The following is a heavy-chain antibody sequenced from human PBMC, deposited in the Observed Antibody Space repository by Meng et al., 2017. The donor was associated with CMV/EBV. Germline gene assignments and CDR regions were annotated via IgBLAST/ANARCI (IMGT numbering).Heavy chain of an antibody. CDR2: ISSSSTI. V-gene: IGHV3-69-1*02. D-gene: IGHD3-22*01. CDR1: GFTFSDYY. Sequence: GESLKISCAASGFTFSDYYMNWVRQAPGKGLEWVSSISSSSTIYYAASVKGRFTISRDNAKNSLYLQMNSLRAEDTAVYYCARGITMIVVVIAPNAFDIWGQGTMVTVSS. CDR3: ARGITMIVVVIAPNAFDI. J-gene: IGHJ3*02.